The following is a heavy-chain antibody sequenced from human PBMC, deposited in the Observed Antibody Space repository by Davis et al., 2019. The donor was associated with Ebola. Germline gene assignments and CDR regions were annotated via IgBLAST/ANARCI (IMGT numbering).Heavy chain of an antibody. Sequence: GESLKISCAASGFTFSSYGMHWVRQAPGKGLEWVAVISYDGSNKYYADSVKGRFTISRDNSKNTLYLQMNSLRAEDTAVYYCARGGAWFGELIYEGVSGMDVWGKGTTVTVSS. V-gene: IGHV3-30*03. CDR1: GFTFSSYG. J-gene: IGHJ6*04. D-gene: IGHD3-10*01. CDR3: ARGGAWFGELIYEGVSGMDV. CDR2: ISYDGSNK.